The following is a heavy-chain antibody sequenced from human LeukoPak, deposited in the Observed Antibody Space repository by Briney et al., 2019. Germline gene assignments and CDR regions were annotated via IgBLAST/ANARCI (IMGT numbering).Heavy chain of an antibody. CDR2: IYHSGST. Sequence: SETLSLTCAVYGGSFSGYYWSWIRQPPGKGLEWIGEIYHSGSTNYNPSLKSRVTISVDKSKNQFSLKLSSVTAADTAVYYCARVGGTLDYWGQGTLVTVSS. CDR3: ARVGGTLDY. J-gene: IGHJ4*02. CDR1: GGSFSGYY. V-gene: IGHV4-34*01. D-gene: IGHD3-3*01.